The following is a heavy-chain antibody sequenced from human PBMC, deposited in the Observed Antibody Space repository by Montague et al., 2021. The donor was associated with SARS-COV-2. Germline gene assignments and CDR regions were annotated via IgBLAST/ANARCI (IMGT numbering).Heavy chain of an antibody. Sequence: PALVKPTQTLTLTCTFSGFSLSTSGMCVSWIRQPPGKALEWLARIDWDDDKYYSISLKTRLTISKDTSKNQVVLTITNMDPVDTATYYFARIRVAAPGLPFDHWGQGTPVTDS. D-gene: IGHD6-13*01. V-gene: IGHV2-70*11. CDR2: IDWDDDK. J-gene: IGHJ5*02. CDR3: ARIRVAAPGLPFDH. CDR1: GFSLSTSGMC.